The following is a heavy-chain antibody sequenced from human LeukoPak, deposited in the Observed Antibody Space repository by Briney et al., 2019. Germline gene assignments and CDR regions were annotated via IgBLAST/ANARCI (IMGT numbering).Heavy chain of an antibody. CDR3: ARTGGVFYYDSSGYYSTYRPRAEYFQH. D-gene: IGHD3-22*01. Sequence: SETLSLTCAVYGGSFSGCYWSWIRQPPGKGLEWIGEINHSGSTNYNPSLKSRVTISVDTSKNQFSLKLSSVTAADTAVYYCARTGGVFYYDSSGYYSTYRPRAEYFQHWGQGTLVTVSS. CDR2: INHSGST. CDR1: GGSFSGCY. J-gene: IGHJ1*01. V-gene: IGHV4-34*01.